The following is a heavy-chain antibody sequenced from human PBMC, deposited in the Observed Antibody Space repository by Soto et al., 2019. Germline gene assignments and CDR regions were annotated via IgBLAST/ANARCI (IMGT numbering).Heavy chain of an antibody. V-gene: IGHV3-30-3*01. CDR2: ISYDGSNK. Sequence: QVQLVESGGGVVQPGRSLRLSCAASGFTFSSYAMHWVRQAPGKGLEWVAVISYDGSNKYYADSVKGRFTISRDNSKNTLYLQMNSLRAEDTAVYYCASDSGAGPFDIWGQGTMVTVSS. CDR1: GFTFSSYA. CDR3: ASDSGAGPFDI. D-gene: IGHD1-26*01. J-gene: IGHJ3*02.